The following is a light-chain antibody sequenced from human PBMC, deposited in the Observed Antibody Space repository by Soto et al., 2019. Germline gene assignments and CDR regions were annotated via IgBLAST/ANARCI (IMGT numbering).Light chain of an antibody. J-gene: IGKJ3*01. CDR1: QSVGSSY. Sequence: EIVLTQSPGTLSWSPGERATLSCRASQSVGSSYLAWYQQKPGQAPRLLIYGASSRATGIPDRFSGSGSGTDFTLTISRLEPEDFAVYYCQQYGSSPFTFGPGTKVDIK. V-gene: IGKV3-20*01. CDR2: GAS. CDR3: QQYGSSPFT.